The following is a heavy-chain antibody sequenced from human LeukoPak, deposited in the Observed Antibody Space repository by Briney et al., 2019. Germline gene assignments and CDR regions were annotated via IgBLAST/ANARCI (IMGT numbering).Heavy chain of an antibody. Sequence: SVKVSCKASGGTFSSYAISWVRQAPGQGLEWMGRIIPIFGTANYAQKFQGRVTITTDESTSTAYMEPSSLRSEDTAVYYCARGRRGYDFWSGYYYFDYWGQGTLVTVSS. D-gene: IGHD3-3*01. CDR1: GGTFSSYA. V-gene: IGHV1-69*05. CDR2: IIPIFGTA. CDR3: ARGRRGYDFWSGYYYFDY. J-gene: IGHJ4*02.